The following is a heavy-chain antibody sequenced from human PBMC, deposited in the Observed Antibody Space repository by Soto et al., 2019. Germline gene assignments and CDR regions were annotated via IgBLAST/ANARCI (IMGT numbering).Heavy chain of an antibody. D-gene: IGHD3-16*01. J-gene: IGHJ4*02. CDR3: ARDHGGGITFE. CDR1: GYTFTSYA. CDR2: ISAYNGNT. V-gene: IGHV1-18*01. Sequence: QVQLVQSGAEVKKPGASVKVSCKASGYTFTSYAISWVRQAPGQGLEWMGCISAYNGNTKYAQKLQGRVTMTTDTSTSTAYVELRSLRSDDTAVYYWARDHGGGITFEWGQGTLVTVSS.